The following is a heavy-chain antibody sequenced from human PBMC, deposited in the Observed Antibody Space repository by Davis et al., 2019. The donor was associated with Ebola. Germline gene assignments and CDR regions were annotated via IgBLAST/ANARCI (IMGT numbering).Heavy chain of an antibody. CDR3: AREYITMVRGVIITGNAFDI. CDR1: GFTFSSYS. J-gene: IGHJ3*02. D-gene: IGHD3-10*01. V-gene: IGHV3-48*02. Sequence: GGSLRLSYAASGFTFSSYSMNWVRQAPGKGLEWVSYISSSSSTIYYADSVKGRFTISRDNAKNSLYLQMNSLRDEDTAVYYCAREYITMVRGVIITGNAFDIWGQGTMVTVSS. CDR2: ISSSSSTI.